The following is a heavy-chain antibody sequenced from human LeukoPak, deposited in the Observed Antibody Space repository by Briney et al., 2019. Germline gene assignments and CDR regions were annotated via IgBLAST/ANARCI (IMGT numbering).Heavy chain of an antibody. J-gene: IGHJ4*02. V-gene: IGHV3-43*02. CDR1: GFALDDYA. D-gene: IGHD6-13*01. CDR2: ISGDGGST. Sequence: PGGSLRLSCAASGFALDDYAMHWVRQAPGKGLEWVSLISGDGGSTYYADSVQGRFTISRDSSSNSLYLQMNSLGSEDTAFYYCAKDMVGSGWWSSFDFWGQGTLVTVSS. CDR3: AKDMVGSGWWSSFDF.